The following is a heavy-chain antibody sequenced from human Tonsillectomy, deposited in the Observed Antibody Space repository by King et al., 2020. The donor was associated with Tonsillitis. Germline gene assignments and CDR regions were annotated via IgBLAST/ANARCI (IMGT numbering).Heavy chain of an antibody. CDR2: TKEDGSDK. V-gene: IGHV3-7*03. CDR3: VRPCHSTPDF. J-gene: IGHJ4*02. Sequence: PGKGLEWVANTKEDGSDKYYVDSVRGRFTISRDNVKNSLYLQMNSLRVDDTVVYYCVRPCHSTPDFWGQGTRVNV.